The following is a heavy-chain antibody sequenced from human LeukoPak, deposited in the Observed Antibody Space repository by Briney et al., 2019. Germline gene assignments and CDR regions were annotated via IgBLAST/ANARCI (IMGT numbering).Heavy chain of an antibody. CDR1: GFTFSEHA. V-gene: IGHV3-30-3*01. CDR3: VRDWYSSSYDPGY. Sequence: GRPLRLSCAASGFTFSEHALHWVRQAPGKGLEWVAVISYDGTVKYYVDSVKGRFTISRDDSKNTLYLQMSSLRTDDTAMYYCVRDWYSSSYDPGYWGQGTLVTVSS. J-gene: IGHJ4*02. D-gene: IGHD6-13*01. CDR2: ISYDGTVK.